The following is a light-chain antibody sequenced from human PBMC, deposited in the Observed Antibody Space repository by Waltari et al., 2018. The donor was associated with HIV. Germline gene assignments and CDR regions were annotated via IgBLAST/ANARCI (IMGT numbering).Light chain of an antibody. V-gene: IGLV1-44*01. Sequence: QSMLTQPPSASGTPGQRVTISCSGGSSNIGTYSVNWYQQVPGTAPKLLIYNNNQWPSGVPDRFSGSKSGTSASLAISGLQSEDEADYYCATWEHRLNGPIFGGGTRLTVL. CDR2: NNN. CDR3: ATWEHRLNGPI. CDR1: SSNIGTYS. J-gene: IGLJ2*01.